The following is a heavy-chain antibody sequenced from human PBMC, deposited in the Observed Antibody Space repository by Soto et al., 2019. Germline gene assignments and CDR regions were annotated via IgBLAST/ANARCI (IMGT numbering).Heavy chain of an antibody. J-gene: IGHJ5*02. D-gene: IGHD3-10*01. CDR2: INHSGST. CDR3: ATGYGSGSAENWFDP. CDR1: GGSFSGYY. V-gene: IGHV4-34*01. Sequence: SETLSLTCAVCGGSFSGYYWSWIRQPPGKGLEWIGEINHSGSTNYNPSLKSRVTISVDTSKNQFSLKLSSVTAADTAVYYCATGYGSGSAENWFDPWGQGTLVTVSS.